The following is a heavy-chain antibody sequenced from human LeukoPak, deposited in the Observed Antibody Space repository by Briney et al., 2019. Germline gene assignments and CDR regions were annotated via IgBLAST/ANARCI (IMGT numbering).Heavy chain of an antibody. CDR2: IYYSGST. CDR1: GGSISSYY. CDR3: ARANGYCSSTSCYPEFDY. J-gene: IGHJ4*01. Sequence: SETLSLTCTVSGGSISSYYWSWIRQPPGKGLEWIGCIYYSGSTNYNPSLKSRVTISVDTSKNQFSLKLSSVTAADTAVYYCARANGYCSSTSCYPEFDYWGQGTLVTVSS. V-gene: IGHV4-59*01. D-gene: IGHD2-2*03.